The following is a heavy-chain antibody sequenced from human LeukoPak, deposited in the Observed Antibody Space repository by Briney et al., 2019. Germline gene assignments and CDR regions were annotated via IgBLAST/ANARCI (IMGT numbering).Heavy chain of an antibody. CDR1: GGSISTDY. D-gene: IGHD2-21*02. Sequence: SETLSLTCTVSGGSISTDYWNWIRQPPGKGLEWIGYIHYTGRTNYNPSLKSRLTISIDTSKNQFSLTLTSVTAADTAVYYCAREAYCGGDCYSGFDYWGQGTLVTVSS. J-gene: IGHJ4*02. CDR3: AREAYCGGDCYSGFDY. V-gene: IGHV4-59*01. CDR2: IHYTGRT.